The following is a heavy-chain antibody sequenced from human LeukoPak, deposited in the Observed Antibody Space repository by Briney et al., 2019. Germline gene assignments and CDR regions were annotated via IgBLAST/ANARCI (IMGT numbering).Heavy chain of an antibody. Sequence: PGGSLRPSCAVSGFTFSSYSMNWVRQAPGKGLEWVSYISTSSTTIYYADSVKGRFTISRDNAKNSLYLQMNSLRVEDTAVYYCARDKGNSWYYFDYWGQGTLVTVSS. CDR1: GFTFSSYS. J-gene: IGHJ4*02. CDR3: ARDKGNSWYYFDY. D-gene: IGHD6-13*01. V-gene: IGHV3-48*01. CDR2: ISTSSTTI.